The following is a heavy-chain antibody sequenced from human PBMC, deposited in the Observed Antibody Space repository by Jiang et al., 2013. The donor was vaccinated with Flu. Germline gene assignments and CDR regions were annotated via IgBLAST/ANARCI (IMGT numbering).Heavy chain of an antibody. D-gene: IGHD4-23*01. CDR1: GFTFNDYS. CDR2: ISSSSNSI. J-gene: IGHJ4*02. V-gene: IGHV3-21*04. CDR3: ARGGTVITRFLDY. Sequence: QLVESGGGLVNPGGSLRLSCAASGFTFNDYSIIWVRQAPGKGLEWVSAISSSSNSIFYVDSVKGRFTISRDNAQNSVFLQMDSLRAEDTAVYYCARGGTVITRFLDYWGQGTLVTVSS.